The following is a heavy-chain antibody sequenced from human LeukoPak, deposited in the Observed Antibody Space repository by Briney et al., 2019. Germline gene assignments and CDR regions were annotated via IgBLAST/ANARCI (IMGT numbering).Heavy chain of an antibody. CDR3: ARGVGQDAFDI. CDR1: GFTFNNYG. Sequence: PGGSLRLSCAASGFTFNNYGMGWVRQTPGKGLEWVATIGTSGANTYHADSVKGRFTIPRDNSKNTLYLQMNSLRAEDTAVYYCARGVGQDAFDIWGQGTMVTVSS. D-gene: IGHD1-26*01. V-gene: IGHV3-23*01. J-gene: IGHJ3*02. CDR2: IGTSGANT.